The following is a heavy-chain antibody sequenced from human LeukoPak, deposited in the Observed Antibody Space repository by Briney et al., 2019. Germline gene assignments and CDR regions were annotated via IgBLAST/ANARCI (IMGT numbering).Heavy chain of an antibody. V-gene: IGHV3-21*04. CDR3: AKDSRDIGSSPYFDY. J-gene: IGHJ4*02. CDR1: GFTFSSYS. Sequence: GGSLRLSCAASGFTFSSYSMNWVRQAPGKGLEWVSSISSSSSYTYYADSLKGRFTISRDNAKNSLYLQMNSLRTEDTALYYCAKDSRDIGSSPYFDYWGQGTLVTVSS. CDR2: ISSSSSYT. D-gene: IGHD6-13*01.